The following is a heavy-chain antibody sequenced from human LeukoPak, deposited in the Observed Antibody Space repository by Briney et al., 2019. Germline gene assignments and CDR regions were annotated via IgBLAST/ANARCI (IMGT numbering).Heavy chain of an antibody. V-gene: IGHV3-30*04. Sequence: TGGSLRLSCAASGFTFSSYAMHWVRQAPGKGLEWVAVISYDGSNKFYADSVKGRFTISRDNSKNTLYLQMNSLRAEDTAVYYCAKEHTRISFFDYWGQGTLVTVSS. CDR2: ISYDGSNK. J-gene: IGHJ4*02. D-gene: IGHD2/OR15-2a*01. CDR1: GFTFSSYA. CDR3: AKEHTRISFFDY.